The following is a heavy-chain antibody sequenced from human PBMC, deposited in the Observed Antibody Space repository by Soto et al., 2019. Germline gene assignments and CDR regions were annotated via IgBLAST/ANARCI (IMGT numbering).Heavy chain of an antibody. D-gene: IGHD6-19*01. CDR1: GYSFTSYW. J-gene: IGHJ6*02. V-gene: IGHV5-51*01. CDR2: IYPGDSDT. CDR3: GVYSSGRPPYYYYGMDV. Sequence: PGESLKISCKGSGYSFTSYWIGWVRQMPGKGLEWMGIIYPGDSDTRYSPSFQGQVTISADKSISTAYLQWSSLKASDTAMYYCGVYSSGRPPYYYYGMDVWGQGTTVTVSS.